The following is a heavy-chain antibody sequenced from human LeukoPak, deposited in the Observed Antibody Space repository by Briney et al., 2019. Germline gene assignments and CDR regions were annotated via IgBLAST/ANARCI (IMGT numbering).Heavy chain of an antibody. CDR1: GFTSGSYW. D-gene: IGHD2-15*01. J-gene: IGHJ5*02. Sequence: GGSLRLSCAASGFTSGSYWMHWVRQAPGKGLVWVSRTNSDGSITNYADSVKGRFTISRDNAKNTLYLQMNSLRAEDTAVYYCARDRCSGGSCLNWFDPWGQGTLVTVSS. CDR3: ARDRCSGGSCLNWFDP. V-gene: IGHV3-74*01. CDR2: TNSDGSIT.